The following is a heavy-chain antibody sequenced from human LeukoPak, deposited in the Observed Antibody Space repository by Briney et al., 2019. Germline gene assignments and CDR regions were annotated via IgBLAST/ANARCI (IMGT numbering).Heavy chain of an antibody. V-gene: IGHV1-18*01. CDR2: ISAYNGNT. J-gene: IGHJ4*02. D-gene: IGHD1-26*01. CDR1: GGTFSSYA. CDR3: AREESIGRYQFLHDS. Sequence: GSSVKVSCKASGGTFSSYAISWVRQAPGQGLEWMGWISAYNGNTNYAQKLQGRVTMTTDTSTSTAYMELRSLRSDDTAVYYCAREESIGRYQFLHDSWGQGTLVTVSS.